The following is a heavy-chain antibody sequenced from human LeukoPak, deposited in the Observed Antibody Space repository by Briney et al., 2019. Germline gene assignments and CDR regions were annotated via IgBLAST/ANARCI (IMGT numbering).Heavy chain of an antibody. J-gene: IGHJ3*02. CDR2: TYYRSRWYN. D-gene: IGHD2-15*01. CDR3: AREVGRLSDAFDI. V-gene: IGHV6-1*01. Sequence: KPSQTLSLTCAISGDSVSSNSAAWSWIRLSPSRGLEWLGRTYYRSRWYNDYATSVKSRITINPDTSKNQFSLQLNSVTAADTAVYYCAREVGRLSDAFDIWGQGTMVTVSS. CDR1: GDSVSSNSAA.